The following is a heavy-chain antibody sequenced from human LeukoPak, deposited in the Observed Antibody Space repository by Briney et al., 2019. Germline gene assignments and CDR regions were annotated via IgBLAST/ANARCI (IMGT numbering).Heavy chain of an antibody. J-gene: IGHJ4*02. CDR1: GYTLTELS. D-gene: IGHD5-12*01. Sequence: ASVKVSCKVSGYTLTELSMHWVRQAPGKGLEWMGGFDPEDGETIYAQKFQGRVTMTEDTSTNTAYMELSSLRSEDTAVYYRATTTGGYSGYDNKLPFDYWGQGTLVTVSS. V-gene: IGHV1-24*01. CDR2: FDPEDGET. CDR3: ATTTGGYSGYDNKLPFDY.